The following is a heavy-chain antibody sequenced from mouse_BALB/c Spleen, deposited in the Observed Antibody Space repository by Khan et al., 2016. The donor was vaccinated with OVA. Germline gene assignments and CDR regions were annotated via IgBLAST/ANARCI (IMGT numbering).Heavy chain of an antibody. CDR1: GYSFTSYL. CDR2: IYPGNSDT. CDR3: ARGGYSSFAY. V-gene: IGHV1-5*01. J-gene: IGHJ3*01. D-gene: IGHD1-3*01. Sequence: VQLKQSGTVLARPGASVKMSCKASGYSFTSYLIHWVKQRPGQGLEWIGDIYPGNSDTTYNQKFKDKAKLTEGTSANTAYMELSSLTNEDSAVYYCARGGYSSFAYWGQGTLVTVSA.